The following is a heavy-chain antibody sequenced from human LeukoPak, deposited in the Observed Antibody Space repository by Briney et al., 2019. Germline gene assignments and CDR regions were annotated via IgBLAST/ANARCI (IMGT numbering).Heavy chain of an antibody. CDR3: VRDRELTY. CDR2: IYNSGSST. V-gene: IGHV4-59*01. J-gene: IGHJ4*02. Sequence: PSETLSLTCTVSGGSISIYYWNRIRQPPGKGLEWIGYIYNSGSSTIYNPSLQSRVTISVDMSKNQFSLRLSSVTAADTAVYFCVRDRELTYWGQGILVTVYS. D-gene: IGHD3-10*01. CDR1: GGSISIYY.